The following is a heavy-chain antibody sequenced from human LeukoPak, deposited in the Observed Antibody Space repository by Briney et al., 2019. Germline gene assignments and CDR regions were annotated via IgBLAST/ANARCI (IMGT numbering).Heavy chain of an antibody. CDR2: IYHSGTT. D-gene: IGHD6-6*01. CDR1: RYSISSGYY. Sequence: PSETLSLTCAVSRYSISSGYYWGWIRQPPGKGLEWIGSIYHSGTTDYNPSLKSRVTISVDTSNNQSSLKLSSVTAADTAVYYCARWYSSSGYFDYWGQGTLVTVSS. CDR3: ARWYSSSGYFDY. V-gene: IGHV4-38-2*01. J-gene: IGHJ4*02.